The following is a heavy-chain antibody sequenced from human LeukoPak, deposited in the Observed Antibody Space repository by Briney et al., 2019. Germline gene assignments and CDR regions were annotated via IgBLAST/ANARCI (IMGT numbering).Heavy chain of an antibody. CDR3: ARDQTYSGSGIYTYFDY. D-gene: IGHD3-10*01. Sequence: SQTLSLTCTVSGGSISSGGYYWSWIRQPAGKGLEYLGRIHSSGSTNYNPSLTSRVTISRDTSKNHYSLKLSSVTATDAAVYYCARDQTYSGSGIYTYFDYWGQGILVTVSS. J-gene: IGHJ4*02. V-gene: IGHV4-61*02. CDR2: IHSSGST. CDR1: GGSISSGGYY.